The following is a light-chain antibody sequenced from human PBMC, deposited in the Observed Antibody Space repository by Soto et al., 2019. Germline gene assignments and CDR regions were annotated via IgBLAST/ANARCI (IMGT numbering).Light chain of an antibody. CDR1: QNVRDW. J-gene: IGKJ1*01. V-gene: IGKV1-5*01. CDR2: GAS. CDR3: QQYDAYSLT. Sequence: DIQMTQSPSTLSAFVGDRVTITCRASQNVRDWLAWYQHKPGKAPRLLISGASSLGSGVPGRFSGSGSGTGFTLTISNLQPDDVATYYCQQYDAYSLTFGQGTKVEIK.